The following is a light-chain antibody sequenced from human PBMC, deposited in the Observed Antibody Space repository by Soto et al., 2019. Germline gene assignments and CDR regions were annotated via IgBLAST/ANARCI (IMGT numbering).Light chain of an antibody. CDR2: AGS. J-gene: IGLJ2*01. CDR3: CSHAGSSTFVV. CDR1: SSDVGGYNL. V-gene: IGLV2-23*03. Sequence: QSALTQPASVSGSPGQSITISCTGTSSDVGGYNLVSWYQQHSGKAPKLLIYAGSKRTSGVSNPFSGSKSGNTASLTISGLQGEEEAEYYCCSHAGSSTFVVCGGGTKLTLL.